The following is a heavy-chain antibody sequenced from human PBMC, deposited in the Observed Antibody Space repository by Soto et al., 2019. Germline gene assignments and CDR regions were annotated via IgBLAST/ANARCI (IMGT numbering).Heavy chain of an antibody. CDR3: ARGRIFGGPVLFDY. D-gene: IGHD3-3*01. Sequence: GASVKVSCKSSGYTFTAYAISCVRQAPGQGLERMGWVNTYNGNTNYAQNLRGRVTMTTDTSTTTTYMELRSLRSDDTAMYYCARGRIFGGPVLFDYWGQGTLVTVSS. CDR1: GYTFTAYA. V-gene: IGHV1-18*01. J-gene: IGHJ4*02. CDR2: VNTYNGNT.